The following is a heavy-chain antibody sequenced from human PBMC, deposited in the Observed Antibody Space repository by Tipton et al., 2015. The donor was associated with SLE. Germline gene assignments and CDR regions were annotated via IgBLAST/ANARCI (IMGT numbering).Heavy chain of an antibody. V-gene: IGHV4-59*01. CDR1: GGPIRSYY. CDR2: MYYSGST. CDR3: ARDPGGRTFDY. Sequence: TLSLTCTVSGGPIRSYYWSWIRQPPGKGLEWIGYMYYSGSTNYNPSLKSRVTISVDTSKNQFSLKLRSVTAADTAVYYCARDPGGRTFDYWGQGTLVNVSS. D-gene: IGHD2-15*01. J-gene: IGHJ4*02.